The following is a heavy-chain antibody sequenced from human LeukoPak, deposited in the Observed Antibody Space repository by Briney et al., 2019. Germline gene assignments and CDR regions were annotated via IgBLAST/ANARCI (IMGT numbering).Heavy chain of an antibody. CDR1: GFTFSSYA. D-gene: IGHD6-13*01. CDR3: VKDYSTIAAAANPLFDY. CDR2: ITGSGDTT. J-gene: IGHJ4*02. V-gene: IGHV3-23*01. Sequence: GSLRLSCAASGFTFSSYAVTWVRQAPGKGLEWISGITGSGDTTFYADSVKGRFTISRDNSKNTLYLQMHSLRAEDTAVYYCVKDYSTIAAAANPLFDYWGQGALVTVSS.